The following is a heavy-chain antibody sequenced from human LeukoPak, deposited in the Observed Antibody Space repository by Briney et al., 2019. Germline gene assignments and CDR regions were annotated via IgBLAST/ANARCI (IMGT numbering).Heavy chain of an antibody. D-gene: IGHD6-19*01. CDR2: INWNGGST. J-gene: IGHJ3*02. Sequence: SGGSLRLSCAASGFTFDDYDMSWVRQAPGKGLEWVSGINWNGGSTGYADSVKGRFTISSDNARNSLYLQMNSLRAEDTALYYCARIAMAGIGDGFVIWGQGTMVTVSS. V-gene: IGHV3-20*04. CDR3: ARIAMAGIGDGFVI. CDR1: GFTFDDYD.